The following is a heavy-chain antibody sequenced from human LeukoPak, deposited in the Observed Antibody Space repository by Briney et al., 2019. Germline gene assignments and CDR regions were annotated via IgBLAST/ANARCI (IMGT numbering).Heavy chain of an antibody. V-gene: IGHV3-23*01. CDR1: GFTFGSSA. J-gene: IGHJ4*02. CDR3: AKGSLGSWYYFDY. D-gene: IGHD6-13*01. Sequence: QPGGSLRLSCAASGFTFGSSAMSWVRQAPGKGPEWVSTFSRSGPDTYYADSVKGRFTIFRDNYKNTLYLQMNSLRAEDTVVYYCAKGSLGSWYYFDYWGQGTLVTVSS. CDR2: FSRSGPDT.